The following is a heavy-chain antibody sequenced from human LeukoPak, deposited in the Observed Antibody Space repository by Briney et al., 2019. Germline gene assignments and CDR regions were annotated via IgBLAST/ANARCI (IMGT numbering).Heavy chain of an antibody. Sequence: ETLSLTCTVSGGSISSYYWSWIRQPPGKGLEWIGYIYYSGSTNYNPSLKSRVTISVDTPKNQFSLKLSSVTAADTAVYYCASGAYYYGSGTGWFDPWGQGTLVTVSS. CDR1: GGSISSYY. V-gene: IGHV4-59*01. CDR2: IYYSGST. J-gene: IGHJ5*02. CDR3: ASGAYYYGSGTGWFDP. D-gene: IGHD3-10*01.